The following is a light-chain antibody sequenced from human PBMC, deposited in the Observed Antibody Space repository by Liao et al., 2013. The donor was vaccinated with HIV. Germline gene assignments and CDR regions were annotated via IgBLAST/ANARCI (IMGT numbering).Light chain of an antibody. Sequence: SYELTQPPSLSVSPGQSASITCSGEKLGAKYACWYQQKPGQSPVLVIYQDTKRPSGIPERFSGSNSGNTATLTISGTQAMDEADYYCQAWDSSTYVFGTGTKVTVL. CDR3: QAWDSSTYV. CDR1: KLGAKY. V-gene: IGLV3-1*01. CDR2: QDT. J-gene: IGLJ1*01.